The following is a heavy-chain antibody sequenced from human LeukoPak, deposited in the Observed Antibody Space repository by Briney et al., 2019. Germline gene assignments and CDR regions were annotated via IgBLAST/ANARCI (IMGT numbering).Heavy chain of an antibody. V-gene: IGHV3-7*01. CDR2: VKQDGTEK. Sequence: GGSLRLSCEASGFTFRDYWMTWVRQAPGKGLEWVANVKQDGTEKFYVDSVKGRFTIPRDNGKNSLYLQMNSLRVEDTAIYYCARAGGTSWADYWGQGTLVTVSS. J-gene: IGHJ4*02. CDR3: ARAGGTSWADY. CDR1: GFTFRDYW. D-gene: IGHD6-13*01.